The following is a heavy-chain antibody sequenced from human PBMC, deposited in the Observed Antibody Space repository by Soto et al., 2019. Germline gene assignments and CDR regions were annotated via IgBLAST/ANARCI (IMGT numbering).Heavy chain of an antibody. CDR3: ARDSPYYDTLYVMDV. CDR2: IYSGGST. CDR1: GFSVSSNY. J-gene: IGHJ6*02. Sequence: PGGSLRLSCAASGFSVSSNYMSWVRQAPGKGLEWVSVIYSGGSTYYAGSVRGRFTISRDNSKNTLYLQMNSLRAEDTAVYYCARDSPYYDTLYVMDVWGQGSTVTVSS. D-gene: IGHD3-9*01. V-gene: IGHV3-53*01.